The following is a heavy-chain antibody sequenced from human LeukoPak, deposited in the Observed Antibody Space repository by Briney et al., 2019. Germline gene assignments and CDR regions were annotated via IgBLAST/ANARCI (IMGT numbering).Heavy chain of an antibody. CDR1: GFTFSSYS. Sequence: PGGSLRLSCAASGFTFSSYSMNWVRQAPGKGLEWVSSISSSSSYIYYADSVKGRFTISRDNAKNSLYLQMNSLRAEDTAVYYCARDPVVIRPPGFDYYMDVWGKGTTVTVSS. V-gene: IGHV3-21*01. CDR2: ISSSSSYI. D-gene: IGHD3-22*01. J-gene: IGHJ6*03. CDR3: ARDPVVIRPPGFDYYMDV.